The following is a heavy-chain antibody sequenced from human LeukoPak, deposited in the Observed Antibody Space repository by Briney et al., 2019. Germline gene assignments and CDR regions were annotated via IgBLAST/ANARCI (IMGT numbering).Heavy chain of an antibody. J-gene: IGHJ5*02. Sequence: PSETLSLTCTVSGGSISSYYWSWIRQPPGKGLEWIGRIYTSGSTNYNPSLKSRVTMSEDTSKNQFSLKLSSVTAADTAVYYCARARRNYDSSGYYSWFDPWGQGTLVTVSS. D-gene: IGHD3-22*01. V-gene: IGHV4-4*07. CDR2: IYTSGST. CDR3: ARARRNYDSSGYYSWFDP. CDR1: GGSISSYY.